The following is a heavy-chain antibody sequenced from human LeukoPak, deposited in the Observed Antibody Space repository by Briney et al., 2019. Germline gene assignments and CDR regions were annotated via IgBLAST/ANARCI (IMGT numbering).Heavy chain of an antibody. CDR2: IRYDGSNK. Sequence: GGSLRLSCAASGFTFSSYGMNWVRQAPGKGLEGVAFIRYDGSNKYYADTVKGRFTISRDNSKNTLYLQMKSLRAEDTAVYYCAKDGETYYYGSGNYFDYWGQGTLVTVSS. J-gene: IGHJ4*02. CDR1: GFTFSSYG. CDR3: AKDGETYYYGSGNYFDY. D-gene: IGHD3-10*01. V-gene: IGHV3-30*02.